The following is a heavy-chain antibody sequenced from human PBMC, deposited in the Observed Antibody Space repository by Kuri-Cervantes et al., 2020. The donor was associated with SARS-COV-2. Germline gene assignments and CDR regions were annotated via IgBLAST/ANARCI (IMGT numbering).Heavy chain of an antibody. CDR2: ISGSGGST. D-gene: IGHD2-15*01. V-gene: IGHV3-23*01. CDR3: AKLGGGILAPDI. J-gene: IGHJ3*02. CDR1: GSTFSSYA. Sequence: GGSLRLSCAASGSTFSSYAMSWVRQAPGKGLEWVSAISGSGGSTYYADSVKGRFTISRDNSKNTLYLQMNSLRAEDTAVYYCAKLGGGILAPDIWGQGTMVTVSS.